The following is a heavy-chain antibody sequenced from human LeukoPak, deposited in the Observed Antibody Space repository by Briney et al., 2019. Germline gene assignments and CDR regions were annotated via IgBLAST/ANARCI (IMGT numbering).Heavy chain of an antibody. CDR2: INPSGGST. V-gene: IGHV1-46*01. J-gene: IGHJ5*02. Sequence: ASVKVSCKASGYTFTSYYMHWVRQAPGQGLEWMGIINPSGGSTSYAQKFQGRVTMTRDTSISTAYMELSRLRSDDTAVYYCASEHYYDSSGSFFPTPLGWFDPWGQGTLVTVSS. CDR1: GYTFTSYY. D-gene: IGHD3-22*01. CDR3: ASEHYYDSSGSFFPTPLGWFDP.